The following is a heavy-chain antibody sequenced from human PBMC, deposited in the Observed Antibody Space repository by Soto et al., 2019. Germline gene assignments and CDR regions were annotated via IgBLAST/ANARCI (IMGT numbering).Heavy chain of an antibody. CDR2: IYYSGST. J-gene: IGHJ6*02. CDR3: ARGGQAGNYYYYGMDV. V-gene: IGHV4-39*07. Sequence: PSETLSLTCSVSGGSISSSSYFWGWIRQPPGKGLEWIGSIYYSGSTYYNPSLKSRVTISVDTSKNQFSLKLSSVTAADTAVYYCARGGQAGNYYYYGMDVWGQGTTVTVSS. D-gene: IGHD6-19*01. CDR1: GGSISSSSYF.